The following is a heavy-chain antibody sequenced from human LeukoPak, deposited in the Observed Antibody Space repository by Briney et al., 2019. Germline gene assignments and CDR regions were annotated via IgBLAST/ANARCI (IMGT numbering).Heavy chain of an antibody. CDR3: ARRTDYYGSGSYFVGPKIPSPGSSDYYYGMDV. CDR2: ISSGSSSI. D-gene: IGHD3-10*01. J-gene: IGHJ6*02. Sequence: GGSLRLSCAASGFTFSPFSMNWVRQAPRKGLEWLSYISSGSSSIHYADSVKGRFTISRDNSKNTLYLQMNSLRAEDTAVYYCARRTDYYGSGSYFVGPKIPSPGSSDYYYGMDVWGQGTTVTVSS. CDR1: GFTFSPFS. V-gene: IGHV3-48*01.